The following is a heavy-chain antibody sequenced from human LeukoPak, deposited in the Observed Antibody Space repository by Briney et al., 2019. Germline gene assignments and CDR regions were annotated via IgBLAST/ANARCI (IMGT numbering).Heavy chain of an antibody. J-gene: IGHJ4*02. V-gene: IGHV3-23*01. D-gene: IGHD5-18*01. CDR3: AKRIQSAMATGY. CDR2: ISGSGRT. CDR1: GFRFRSYS. Sequence: GGSLRLSCATSGFRFRSYSMSWVRQAPGKGLEWVSSISGSGRTYYADSVRGRVTCSRDDSKSAVSLVMNSLRAEDTAVYYCAKRIQSAMATGYWGQGTLVTVSS.